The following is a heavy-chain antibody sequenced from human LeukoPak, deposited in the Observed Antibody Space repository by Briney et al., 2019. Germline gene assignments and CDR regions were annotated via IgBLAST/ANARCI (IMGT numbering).Heavy chain of an antibody. Sequence: SETLSLTCAVYGGSFSGHYWTWIRQPPGKGLEWIGYISYSGSTNYNPSLKSRVTISADTSKNQFSLKLISVTAADTALYYCARRVSTMTQFDYWGQGTLVIVSS. J-gene: IGHJ4*02. CDR2: ISYSGST. D-gene: IGHD2-2*01. CDR1: GGSFSGHY. CDR3: ARRVSTMTQFDY. V-gene: IGHV4-59*11.